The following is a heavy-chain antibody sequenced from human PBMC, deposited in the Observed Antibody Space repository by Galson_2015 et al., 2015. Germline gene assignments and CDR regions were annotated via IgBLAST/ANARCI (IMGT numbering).Heavy chain of an antibody. D-gene: IGHD5-12*01. J-gene: IGHJ4*02. V-gene: IGHV4-31*03. CDR2: IYYSGTT. CDR3: ARDFSGYGLLDD. Sequence: TLSLTCTVSGGSVGSSNYYWTWVRQHPGKGLEWIGYIYYSGTTYYNPSLMSRVIMSVDTSKNQFSLNLNSVTAADTAVYYCARDFSGYGLLDDWGQGTLVTVSS. CDR1: GGSVGSSNYY.